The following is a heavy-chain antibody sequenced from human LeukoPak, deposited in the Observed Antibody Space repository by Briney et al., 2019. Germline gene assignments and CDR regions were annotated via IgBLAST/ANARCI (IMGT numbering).Heavy chain of an antibody. Sequence: GGSLRLSCGASEFTFSSYWMHWVRHAPGKGLVWVSRINSDGSSTSYADSVKGRFTISRDNAKNTLYLQMNSLRAEDTAVYYCARQPGVAVAGPGYWGQGTLVTVSS. D-gene: IGHD6-19*01. CDR3: ARQPGVAVAGPGY. CDR1: EFTFSSYW. CDR2: INSDGSST. V-gene: IGHV3-74*01. J-gene: IGHJ4*02.